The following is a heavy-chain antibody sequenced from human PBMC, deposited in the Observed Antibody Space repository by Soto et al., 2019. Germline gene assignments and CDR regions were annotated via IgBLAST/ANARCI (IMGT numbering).Heavy chain of an antibody. J-gene: IGHJ6*02. D-gene: IGHD3-16*01. Sequence: SVKVSCKASRGTFSSYAISWVRQSPVQGLEWMGGIIPIFGTANYAQKFQGRVTITADKSTSTAYMELISLRSEDTAGYYCASGRWGSGPYGAELNYYGMEAWGQGTTVPVS. CDR3: ASGRWGSGPYGAELNYYGMEA. CDR2: IIPIFGTA. CDR1: RGTFSSYA. V-gene: IGHV1-69*06.